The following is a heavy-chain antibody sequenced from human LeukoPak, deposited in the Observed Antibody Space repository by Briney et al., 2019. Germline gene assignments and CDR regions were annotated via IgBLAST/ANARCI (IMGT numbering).Heavy chain of an antibody. J-gene: IGHJ6*04. V-gene: IGHV3-7*01. CDR3: ARTPSITMIVVVPDV. CDR1: GFTFSFYW. D-gene: IGHD3-22*01. Sequence: GVSLRLSCAASGFTFSFYWMSWVRQAPGKGLEWVANIKEDGSEKYYVDSVKGRFTISRDNAKNSLYLQMTNLRAEDTAMYYCARTPSITMIVVVPDVWGKGTTVTVSS. CDR2: IKEDGSEK.